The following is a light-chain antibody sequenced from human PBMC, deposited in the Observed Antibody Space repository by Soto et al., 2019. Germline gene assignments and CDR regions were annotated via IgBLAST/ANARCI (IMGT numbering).Light chain of an antibody. V-gene: IGKV1-5*01. CDR2: DAS. Sequence: DIQMTQSPSTLSASVGDRVTITCRASQSISSWLAWYQQKPGKAPKLLIYDASSLESGVPSRFSGSGSGTEFTLTISSLQSEDFAVYYCQQYNNWPLQTFGQGTKV. CDR1: QSISSW. CDR3: QQYNNWPLQT. J-gene: IGKJ1*01.